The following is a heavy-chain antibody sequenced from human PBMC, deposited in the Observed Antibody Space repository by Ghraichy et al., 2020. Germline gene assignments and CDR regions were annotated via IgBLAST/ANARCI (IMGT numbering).Heavy chain of an antibody. D-gene: IGHD3-10*01. CDR3: ARDIASVVRGANNWFDP. CDR1: GGSISSSSYY. Sequence: SETLSLTCTVSGGSISSSSYYWGWIRQPPGKGLEWIGSIYYSGSTYYNPSLKSRVTISVDTSKNQFSLKLSSVTAADTAVYYCARDIASVVRGANNWFDPWGQGTLVTVSS. J-gene: IGHJ5*02. CDR2: IYYSGST. V-gene: IGHV4-39*07.